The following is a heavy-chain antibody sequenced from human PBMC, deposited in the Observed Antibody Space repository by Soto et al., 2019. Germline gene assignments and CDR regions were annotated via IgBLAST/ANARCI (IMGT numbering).Heavy chain of an antibody. CDR1: GGSISSYY. Sequence: SETLSLTCTVSGGSISSYYWSWIRQPPGKGLEWIGYIYYSGSTNYNPSLKSRVTISVDTSKNQFSLKLSSVTAADTAVYYCARAHYDFWSGNNWFDPWAQGTLVTVSS. V-gene: IGHV4-59*01. CDR3: ARAHYDFWSGNNWFDP. D-gene: IGHD3-3*01. CDR2: IYYSGST. J-gene: IGHJ5*02.